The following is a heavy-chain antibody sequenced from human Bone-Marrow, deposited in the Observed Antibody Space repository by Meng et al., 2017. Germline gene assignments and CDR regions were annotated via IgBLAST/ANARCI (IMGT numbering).Heavy chain of an antibody. CDR1: GGSISSSNW. CDR2: LFHSGST. J-gene: IGHJ6*02. CDR3: ARAIVGATIRPRAYGMDV. V-gene: IGHV4-4*02. Sequence: SETLSLTCAVSGGSISSSNWWSWVRQPPGKGLEWIGELFHSGSTNYNPSLTSRVTIPVDKTKNQFSLKLSSVTAADTAVYYCARAIVGATIRPRAYGMDVWGQGTTVTVSS. D-gene: IGHD1-26*01.